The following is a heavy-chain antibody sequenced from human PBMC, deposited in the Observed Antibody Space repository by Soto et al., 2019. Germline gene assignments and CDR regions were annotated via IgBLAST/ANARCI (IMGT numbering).Heavy chain of an antibody. D-gene: IGHD3-22*01. J-gene: IGHJ4*02. CDR1: VGSVSSQY. CDR2: IYNGGIP. V-gene: IGHV4-4*07. Sequence: PSETLSLTCTFSVGSVSSQYWSCIRHPAGKGLEWIGRIYNGGIPLIHPSLESRVALSLDTSKNQFSLTLSSVTAADTATYYCASQDYDKHVYYFEYWGRGTLVSVSS. CDR3: ASQDYDKHVYYFEY.